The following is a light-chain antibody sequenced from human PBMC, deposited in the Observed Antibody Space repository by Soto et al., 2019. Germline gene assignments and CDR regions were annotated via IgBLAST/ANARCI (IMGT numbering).Light chain of an antibody. CDR3: SSYAGSNTYV. Sequence: QSALTQPPAASGSPGQSVTISCTGTSSDIGAYKYVSWYQQHPGKAPKLLIYEVSKRPSGVPDRFSGSKSGKTASLTVSGLQDEDEADYYCSSYAGSNTYVFGTGTKVTVL. V-gene: IGLV2-8*01. J-gene: IGLJ1*01. CDR2: EVS. CDR1: SSDIGAYKY.